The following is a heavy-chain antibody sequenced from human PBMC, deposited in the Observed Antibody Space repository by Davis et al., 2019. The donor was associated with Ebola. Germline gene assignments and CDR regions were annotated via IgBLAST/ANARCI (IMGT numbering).Heavy chain of an antibody. CDR2: ISSNGDRT. CDR1: GISFSKYD. J-gene: IGHJ4*02. V-gene: IGHV3-23*01. D-gene: IGHD2-15*01. Sequence: GESLKISCVDSGISFSKYDMSWVRQAPGKGLDWVSRISSNGDRTYYADSVRGRFTISRDNSKDTVFLHMSGLRPEDTAMYYCARDEDVPYFFYVWGQGALVIVSS. CDR3: ARDEDVPYFFYV.